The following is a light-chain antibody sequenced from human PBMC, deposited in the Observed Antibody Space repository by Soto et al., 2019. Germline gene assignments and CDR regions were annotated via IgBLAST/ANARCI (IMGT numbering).Light chain of an antibody. Sequence: DIQMTQSPSSVSASVGDRVTITCRASQDIRSYLAWYQQTPGKAPKLLIYFAYRLQSGVPSRFSGSGSGTDFSLTISSLQPEDFATYFCQQGYSFPLTFGGGTKVEIK. V-gene: IGKV1D-12*01. CDR3: QQGYSFPLT. CDR1: QDIRSY. CDR2: FAY. J-gene: IGKJ4*01.